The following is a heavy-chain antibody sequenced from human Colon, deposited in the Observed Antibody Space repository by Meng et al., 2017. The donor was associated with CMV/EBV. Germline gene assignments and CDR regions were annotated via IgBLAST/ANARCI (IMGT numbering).Heavy chain of an antibody. Sequence: SVKVSCKASGGTFSSYAISWVRQAPGQGLEWMGGIIPIFGTANYAQKFQGRVTITTDESTSTAYMELSSLRSGDTAVYYCARAMVRGVIIRREYFQHWGQGTLVTVSS. J-gene: IGHJ1*01. D-gene: IGHD3-10*01. CDR3: ARAMVRGVIIRREYFQH. CDR1: GGTFSSYA. V-gene: IGHV1-69*05. CDR2: IIPIFGTA.